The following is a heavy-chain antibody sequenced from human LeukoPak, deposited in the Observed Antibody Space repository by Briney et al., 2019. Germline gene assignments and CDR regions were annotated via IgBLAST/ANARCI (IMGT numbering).Heavy chain of an antibody. Sequence: GGSLRLSCAASGFTFSSYGMHWVRQAPGKGLEWVAVISYDGSNKYYADSVKGRFTISRDNSKNTLYLQMNSLRAEDTAVYYCAKDGNYVFDYWGQGTLVTVSS. J-gene: IGHJ4*02. CDR1: GFTFSSYG. CDR2: ISYDGSNK. V-gene: IGHV3-30*18. D-gene: IGHD1-7*01. CDR3: AKDGNYVFDY.